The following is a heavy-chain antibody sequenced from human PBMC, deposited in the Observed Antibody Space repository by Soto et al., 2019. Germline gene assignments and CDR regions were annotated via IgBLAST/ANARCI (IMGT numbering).Heavy chain of an antibody. CDR3: TRSTNWNYEYSFDY. CDR2: IDWEEEK. D-gene: IGHD1-7*01. Sequence: SGPTLVNPKQTLILTCAFSGFSLSRKGMSVSWIRQPPGKALEFLALIDWEEEKFYSPSLRTRLTVSKDTSKSQVVLTLTNVDPVDTATYYCTRSTNWNYEYSFDYWGQGTLVTVSS. V-gene: IGHV2-70*01. J-gene: IGHJ4*02. CDR1: GFSLSRKGMS.